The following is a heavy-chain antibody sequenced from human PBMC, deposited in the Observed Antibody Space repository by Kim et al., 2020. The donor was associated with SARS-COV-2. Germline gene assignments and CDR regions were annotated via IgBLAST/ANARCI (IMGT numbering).Heavy chain of an antibody. V-gene: IGHV1-3*01. CDR2: GDK. CDR3: VRGESAGYNY. D-gene: IGHD3-9*01. Sequence: GDKKDSQRFQGRVAITRDTSASTVYMELSSLTSEDTAFYYCVRGESAGYNYWGQGTLVTVSS. J-gene: IGHJ4*02.